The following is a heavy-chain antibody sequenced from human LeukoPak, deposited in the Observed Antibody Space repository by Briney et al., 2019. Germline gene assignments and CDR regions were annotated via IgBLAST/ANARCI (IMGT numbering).Heavy chain of an antibody. V-gene: IGHV3-23*01. CDR2: IYGSGVST. D-gene: IGHD6-19*01. Sequence: GGSLRLSCAASGFTFSTYTMSWVRQAPGEGLEWVSSIYGSGVSTFYADSVQGRFTISRDNAKNSLYLQINSLRAEDTAVYYCARDRRSSGWYDFDYWGQGTLVTVSS. CDR3: ARDRRSSGWYDFDY. CDR1: GFTFSTYT. J-gene: IGHJ4*02.